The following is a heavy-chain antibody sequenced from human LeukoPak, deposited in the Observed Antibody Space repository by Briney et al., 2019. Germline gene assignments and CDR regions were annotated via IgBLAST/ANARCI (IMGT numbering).Heavy chain of an antibody. Sequence: SETLSLTCAVYGGSFSGYYWSWIRQPPGKGLEWIEEINHSGSTNYNPSLKSRVTISVDTSKNQFSLKLSSVTAADTAVYYCARDSRILGYYYYGMDVWGQGATVTVSS. J-gene: IGHJ6*02. D-gene: IGHD3-3*01. V-gene: IGHV4-34*01. CDR3: ARDSRILGYYYYGMDV. CDR1: GGSFSGYY. CDR2: INHSGST.